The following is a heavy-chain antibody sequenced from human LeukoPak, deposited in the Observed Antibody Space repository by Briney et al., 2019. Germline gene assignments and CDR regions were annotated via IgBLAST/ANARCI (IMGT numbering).Heavy chain of an antibody. CDR1: GYTFTSYG. D-gene: IGHD3-10*01. CDR2: ISAYNGNT. CDR3: ARVTYYYGSGCSREKFDY. J-gene: IGHJ4*02. V-gene: IGHV1-18*01. Sequence: ASVKVSCKASGYTFTSYGISWVRQAPGQGLEWMGWISAYNGNTNYAQKLQGRVTMTTDTSTSTAYMELRSLRSDDTAVYYCARVTYYYGSGCSREKFDYWGQGTLVTVSS.